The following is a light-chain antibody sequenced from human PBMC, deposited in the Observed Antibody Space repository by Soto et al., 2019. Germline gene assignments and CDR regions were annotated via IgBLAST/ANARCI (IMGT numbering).Light chain of an antibody. Sequence: DIQLTQSPSFLSASVGDRVTITCRASQGISSYLAWYQQKPGKAPKLLIYAASTLQSGVPSRFSGSGSGTEFTLTISSLQPEDLATYCCQHLNSLPPYTFVQGTKLEIK. J-gene: IGKJ2*01. V-gene: IGKV1-9*01. CDR1: QGISSY. CDR2: AAS. CDR3: QHLNSLPPYT.